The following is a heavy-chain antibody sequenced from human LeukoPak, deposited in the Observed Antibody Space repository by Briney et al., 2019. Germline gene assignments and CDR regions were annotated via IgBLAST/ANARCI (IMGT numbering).Heavy chain of an antibody. J-gene: IGHJ3*02. V-gene: IGHV3-64*05. Sequence: GGSLRLSCSASGFTFSSYAMHLVRQAPGKGLEYVSGMNRNGGSTLYADSVKGRFTIYRDNSKNTLYIQMSSLRVEDTAVYYCVKEARTVTSAFDIWGQGTMVTVSS. CDR2: MNRNGGST. CDR1: GFTFSSYA. D-gene: IGHD4-17*01. CDR3: VKEARTVTSAFDI.